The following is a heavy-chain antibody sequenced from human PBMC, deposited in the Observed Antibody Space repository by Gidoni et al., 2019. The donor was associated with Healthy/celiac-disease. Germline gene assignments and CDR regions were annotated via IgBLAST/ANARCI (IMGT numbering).Heavy chain of an antibody. CDR2: ISGSGGST. J-gene: IGHJ4*02. V-gene: IGHV3-23*01. CDR3: AKDQSSRVTIFGVVIIWDIDY. CDR1: GFNFSSYA. D-gene: IGHD3-3*01. Sequence: EVQLLESGGGLVQPGGSLRLSCVASGFNFSSYAMSWVRQAPGKGLEWVSAISGSGGSTYYADSVKGRFTISRDNSKNTLYLQMNSLRAEDTAVYYCAKDQSSRVTIFGVVIIWDIDYWGQGTLVTVSS.